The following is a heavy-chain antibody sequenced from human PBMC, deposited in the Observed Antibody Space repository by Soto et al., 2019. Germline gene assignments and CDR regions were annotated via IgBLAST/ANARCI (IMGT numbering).Heavy chain of an antibody. CDR3: ASSYGSGYRAVDY. J-gene: IGHJ4*02. V-gene: IGHV1-69*02. Sequence: QVQLVQSGAEVKRPGSSVKVSCKASGDTFNFYSINWVRQAPGLGLEWMGRVNPIVSMSNYAQKFQGRVTMTAEKSTSTAYIERSSLRSEDTSIYYGASSYGSGYRAVDYWGQGALVTVSS. CDR1: GDTFNFYS. CDR2: VNPIVSMS. D-gene: IGHD3-10*01.